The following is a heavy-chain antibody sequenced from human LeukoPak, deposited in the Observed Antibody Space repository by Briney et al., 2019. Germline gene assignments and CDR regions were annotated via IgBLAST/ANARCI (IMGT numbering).Heavy chain of an antibody. V-gene: IGHV3-30*18. Sequence: GGSLRLSCAASGFTFSSYGMHWVRQAPGKGLEWVAVISYDGSNKYYADSVKGRFTISRDNSKNTLYLQMNSLRAEDTAVYCCAKDLLADYGDYYWGQGTLVTVSS. CDR1: GFTFSSYG. J-gene: IGHJ4*02. CDR2: ISYDGSNK. CDR3: AKDLLADYGDYY. D-gene: IGHD4-17*01.